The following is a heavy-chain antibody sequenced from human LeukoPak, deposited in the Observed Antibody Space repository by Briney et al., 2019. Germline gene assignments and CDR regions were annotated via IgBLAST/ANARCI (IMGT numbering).Heavy chain of an antibody. V-gene: IGHV4-39*07. CDR2: IFYSGGT. J-gene: IGHJ5*02. Sequence: SETLSLTCTVSGGSINTPNYYWGWIRQTPGKGLEWIGNIFYSGGTYYSPSLTSRVTISLDTSRNQFSLKLNSVTAADTAVYYCARDLYYYGSGSPGGWFDPWGQGTLVTVSS. CDR1: GGSINTPNYY. D-gene: IGHD3-10*01. CDR3: ARDLYYYGSGSPGGWFDP.